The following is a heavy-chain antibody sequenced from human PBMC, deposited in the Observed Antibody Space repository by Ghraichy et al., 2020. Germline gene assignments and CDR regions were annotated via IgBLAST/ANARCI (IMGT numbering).Heavy chain of an antibody. CDR2: IYYSGST. D-gene: IGHD3-10*01. CDR3: ARDRQRTYGSGSFYLDY. J-gene: IGHJ4*02. CDR1: GGSINSGDFY. Sequence: LRLSCTVSGGSINSGDFYWSWIRQHPGKGLEWIGYIYYSGSTYYNPSLKSRVTISVDTSKNQFSLNLSSVTAADTAVYYCARDRQRTYGSGSFYLDYWGQGTLVTVSS. V-gene: IGHV4-31*03.